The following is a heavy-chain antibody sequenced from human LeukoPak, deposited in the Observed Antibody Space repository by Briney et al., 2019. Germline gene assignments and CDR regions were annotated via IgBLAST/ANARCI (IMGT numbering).Heavy chain of an antibody. CDR1: GYTFTNYD. CDR3: ARVDYGGNYLDY. D-gene: IGHD4-23*01. CDR2: ISGYNGDT. V-gene: IGHV1-18*01. J-gene: IGHJ4*02. Sequence: ASVKVSCKASGYTFTNYDINCVRQAPGQGLEWMGWISGYNGDTTYAQKLQGRVTMTTDTSTRTAYMELRSLRSDDAAVYYCARVDYGGNYLDYWGQGTLVTVSS.